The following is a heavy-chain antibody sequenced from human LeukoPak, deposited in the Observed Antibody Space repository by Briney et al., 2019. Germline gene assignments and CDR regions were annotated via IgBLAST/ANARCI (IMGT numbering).Heavy chain of an antibody. Sequence: SETLSLTCAAYGGSFSGYYWSWIRQPPGKGLEWIGEINHSGSTNYNPSLKSRVTISVDTSKNQFSLKLSSVTAADTAVYYCARGKKRKTRMAAAGTSYYYYGMDVWGQGTTVTVSS. J-gene: IGHJ6*02. D-gene: IGHD6-13*01. CDR1: GGSFSGYY. CDR2: INHSGST. V-gene: IGHV4-34*01. CDR3: ARGKKRKTRMAAAGTSYYYYGMDV.